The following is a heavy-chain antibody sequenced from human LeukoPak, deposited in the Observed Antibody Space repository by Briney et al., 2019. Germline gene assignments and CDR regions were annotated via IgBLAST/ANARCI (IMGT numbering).Heavy chain of an antibody. CDR1: GFTVSSNY. J-gene: IGHJ4*02. CDR3: ARVRVILTTMASFSY. V-gene: IGHV3-53*05. Sequence: PGGSLRLSCAASGFTVSSNYMSWVRQAPGKGLEWVSVIYSGGSTYYADSVKGRLTISRDNSKNTLYLQLNSLRPDDTAVYYCARVRVILTTMASFSYWGLGTLVTVSS. D-gene: IGHD3-9*01. CDR2: IYSGGST.